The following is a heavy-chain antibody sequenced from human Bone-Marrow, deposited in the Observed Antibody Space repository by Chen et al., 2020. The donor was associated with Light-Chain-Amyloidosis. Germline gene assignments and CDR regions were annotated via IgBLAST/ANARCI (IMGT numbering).Heavy chain of an antibody. J-gene: IGHJ4*02. V-gene: IGHV3-74*01. CDR2: INSDGRST. CDR3: ARDGASTTDLDY. D-gene: IGHD1-1*01. CDR1: GFTFSDHW. Sequence: EVQLVESGGGLVKPGGSLRLSCAASGFTFSDHWMHWVRQAPGEALVWVSYINSDGRSTTYADSVKGRFTISRDNAKNTLYLQMSSLRADDTAVYYCARDGASTTDLDYWGQGSLVTVSS.